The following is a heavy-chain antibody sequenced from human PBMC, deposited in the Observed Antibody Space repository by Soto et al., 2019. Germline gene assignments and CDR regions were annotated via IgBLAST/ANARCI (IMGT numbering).Heavy chain of an antibody. CDR2: XGDANXKT. CDR3: ARGNRIEDFDI. J-gene: IGHJ3*02. D-gene: IGHD2-15*01. V-gene: IGHV1-18*01. Sequence: XSVKSSCKASGYTITRNGISWVREAAGKVRRWVGRXGDANXKTDNAQNPKGXATMTTDXXTSREYMEVRSLRYDDKDVYYCARGNRIEDFDIGGQGTMVTV. CDR1: GYTITRNG.